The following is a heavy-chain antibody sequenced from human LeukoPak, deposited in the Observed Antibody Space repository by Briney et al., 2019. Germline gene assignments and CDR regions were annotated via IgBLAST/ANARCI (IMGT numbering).Heavy chain of an antibody. CDR2: IWYDGSNK. Sequence: GRSVRLFCAAYGFTFSSYGMHWVRQAPGEWLGWVAVIWYDGSNKYYADSVTGRFTTSRDNSKTTQYLKMNSLRAEDTAVYYCARDPGAGEWVFYFDYWGQGTLVTVSS. CDR1: GFTFSSYG. J-gene: IGHJ4*02. V-gene: IGHV3-33*01. D-gene: IGHD3-16*01. CDR3: ARDPGAGEWVFYFDY.